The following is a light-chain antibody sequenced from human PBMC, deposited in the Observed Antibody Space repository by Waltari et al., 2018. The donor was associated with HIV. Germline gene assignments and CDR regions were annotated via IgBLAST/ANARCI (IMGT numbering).Light chain of an antibody. CDR2: EVS. Sequence: QSALTQPRSVSGSPGQSVTISCTGTSSDVGAYNSVSWYQQHPGKAPKILIYEVSERPSGVPDRFSGLKSGNTASLTISGLQADDEADYYCCSRAGRDPLFGGGTKLTVL. V-gene: IGLV2-11*01. CDR3: CSRAGRDPL. J-gene: IGLJ2*01. CDR1: SSDVGAYNS.